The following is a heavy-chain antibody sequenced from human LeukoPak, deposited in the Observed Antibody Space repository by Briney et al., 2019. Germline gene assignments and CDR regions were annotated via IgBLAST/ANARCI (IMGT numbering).Heavy chain of an antibody. D-gene: IGHD2-8*01. CDR3: ARVVPIDI. CDR2: LYYSGIT. Sequence: PSETLSLTCTVSGGSLSSSSSYWGWIRQPPEKGLEWIGSLYYSGITYYNPSLKSRVTISVDTSKNQFSLKLSSVTAADTAVYYCARVVPIDIWGQGTMVTVSS. V-gene: IGHV4-39*07. J-gene: IGHJ3*02. CDR1: GGSLSSSSSY.